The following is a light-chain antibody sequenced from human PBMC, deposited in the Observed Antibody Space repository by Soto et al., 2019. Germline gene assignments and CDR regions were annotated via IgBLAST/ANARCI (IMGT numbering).Light chain of an antibody. CDR3: QQSYSTLWT. CDR1: QSISSY. Sequence: DIQMTQSPSSLSASVGDRVTITCRASQSISSYLNWYQQKPGKAPKLLIYAASSWQSGVPSRFSGSGSGTAFTLTISSLQPEDFATYYCQQSYSTLWTFGRGTKVELK. V-gene: IGKV1-39*01. CDR2: AAS. J-gene: IGKJ1*01.